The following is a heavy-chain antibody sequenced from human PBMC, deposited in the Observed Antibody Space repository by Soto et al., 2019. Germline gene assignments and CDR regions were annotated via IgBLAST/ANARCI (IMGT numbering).Heavy chain of an antibody. V-gene: IGHV3-21*01. CDR2: ISSSSSYI. Sequence: GGSLRLSCASSGFTFSSYSMNWVRQAPGKGLEWVSSISSSSSYIYYADSVKGRFTISRDNAKNSLYLQMNSLRAEDTAVYYCARIAAAGTLYYYGMDVWGQGTTVTVSS. CDR3: ARIAAAGTLYYYGMDV. D-gene: IGHD6-13*01. J-gene: IGHJ6*02. CDR1: GFTFSSYS.